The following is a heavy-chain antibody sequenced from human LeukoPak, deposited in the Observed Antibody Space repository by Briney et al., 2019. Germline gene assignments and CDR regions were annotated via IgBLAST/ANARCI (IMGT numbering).Heavy chain of an antibody. D-gene: IGHD3-16*02. CDR2: INHSGST. Sequence: SETLSLTCAVYGGSFSGYYWSWIRQPAGKGLEWIGEINHSGSTNYNPSLKRRVTISVDTSKNQFSLKLSSVTAADTAVYYCARGLYDYVWGSYRRYFDYWGQGTLVTVSS. J-gene: IGHJ4*02. V-gene: IGHV4-34*01. CDR1: GGSFSGYY. CDR3: ARGLYDYVWGSYRRYFDY.